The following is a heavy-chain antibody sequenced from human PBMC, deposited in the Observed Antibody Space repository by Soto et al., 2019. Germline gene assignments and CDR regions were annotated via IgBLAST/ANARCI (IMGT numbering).Heavy chain of an antibody. CDR2: INPSDGST. Sequence: QVQLVQSGAEVKKPGASVKVSCKASGYTFISYYMHWVRQAPGQGLEWMGIINPSDGSTNYAQKFQGRVTMTRDTSTSTVYMEPSSLRSEDTAVYYCARTLGLVKAVAFDYWGQGTLVTVSS. CDR1: GYTFISYY. D-gene: IGHD6-19*01. V-gene: IGHV1-46*01. J-gene: IGHJ4*02. CDR3: ARTLGLVKAVAFDY.